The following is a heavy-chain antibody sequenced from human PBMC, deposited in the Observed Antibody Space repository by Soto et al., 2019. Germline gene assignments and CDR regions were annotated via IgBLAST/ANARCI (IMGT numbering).Heavy chain of an antibody. V-gene: IGHV1-18*01. Sequence: QVHLVQSGAEVKKPGASVKVSCKASGYSFTNYGISWVRQAPGQGLEWMGWISAYNGNTKYAQQFQGRVTLTTDTSTNTAYMELRSLRSDDSAVYYCSRADCSGGTCRLSYYYGMDVWGQGTTVTVSS. J-gene: IGHJ6*02. CDR1: GYSFTNYG. CDR3: SRADCSGGTCRLSYYYGMDV. CDR2: ISAYNGNT. D-gene: IGHD2-15*01.